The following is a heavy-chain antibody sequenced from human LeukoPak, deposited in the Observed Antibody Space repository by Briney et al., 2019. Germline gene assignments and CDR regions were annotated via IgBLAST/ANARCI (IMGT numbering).Heavy chain of an antibody. J-gene: IGHJ4*02. CDR3: ARDRDPVGATKPHFDY. D-gene: IGHD1-26*01. CDR1: GYTFISYG. CDR2: ISAYNGNT. Sequence: GASVKVSCKASGYTFISYGMSWVRQAPGQGLEWMGWISAYNGNTNYTQKLQGKVTMTTDTSTSTVYMELSSLRSEDTAVYYCARDRDPVGATKPHFDYWGQGTLVTVSS. V-gene: IGHV1-18*01.